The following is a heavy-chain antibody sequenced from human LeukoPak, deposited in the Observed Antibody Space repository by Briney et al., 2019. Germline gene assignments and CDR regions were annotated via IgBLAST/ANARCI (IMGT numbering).Heavy chain of an antibody. Sequence: GGSLRLSCAASGFTFSSYAMSWVRQAPGKGLEWVSAISGSGGSTYYADSVKGRFTISRDNSKNTLYLQMYSLRAEDTAVYYCARPLITMVRSPGYWGQGTLVTVSS. V-gene: IGHV3-23*01. CDR2: ISGSGGST. CDR1: GFTFSSYA. CDR3: ARPLITMVRSPGY. J-gene: IGHJ4*02. D-gene: IGHD3-10*01.